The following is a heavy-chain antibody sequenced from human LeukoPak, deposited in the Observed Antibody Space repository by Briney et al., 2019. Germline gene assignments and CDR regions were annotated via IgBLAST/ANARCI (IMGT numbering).Heavy chain of an antibody. Sequence: PGGSLRLSCAASGFIFSIYSMNWVRQAPGKGLEWVSSISSSSIYIYYADSVKGRFTISRDNAKNSLYLQMNSLRAEDTAVYYCARVGWLHAFDIWGQGTMVTVSS. D-gene: IGHD5-12*01. CDR2: ISSSSIYI. CDR3: ARVGWLHAFDI. J-gene: IGHJ3*02. V-gene: IGHV3-21*01. CDR1: GFIFSIYS.